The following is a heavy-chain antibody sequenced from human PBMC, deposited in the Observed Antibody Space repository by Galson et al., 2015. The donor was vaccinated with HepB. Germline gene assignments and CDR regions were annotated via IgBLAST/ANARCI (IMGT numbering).Heavy chain of an antibody. D-gene: IGHD2/OR15-2a*01. J-gene: IGHJ5*02. V-gene: IGHV4-39*01. CDR3: ARHAINSWYAWFDP. CDR1: GGSISSSSYY. CDR2: IYYSGST. Sequence: SETLSLTCTVSGGSISSSSYYWGWIRQPPGKGLEYIGSIYYSGSTYYNPSLSSRVTISVDTSKNQFSLQLSSATAADTAVYYCARHAINSWYAWFDPWGQGTLVTVSS.